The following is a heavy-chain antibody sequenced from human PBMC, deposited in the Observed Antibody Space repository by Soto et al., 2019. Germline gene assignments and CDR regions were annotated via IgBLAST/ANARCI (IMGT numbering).Heavy chain of an antibody. CDR3: ARGLWYSSSWLPAPLDV. Sequence: LSLNCTVSGGSISSGGYYWSWIRQHPGKGLEWIGYIYYSGSTYYNPSLKSRVTISVDTSKNQFSLKLSSVTAADTAVYYCARGLWYSSSWLPAPLDVWGQGTTVTVSS. CDR2: IYYSGST. CDR1: GGSISSGGYY. V-gene: IGHV4-31*03. D-gene: IGHD6-13*01. J-gene: IGHJ6*02.